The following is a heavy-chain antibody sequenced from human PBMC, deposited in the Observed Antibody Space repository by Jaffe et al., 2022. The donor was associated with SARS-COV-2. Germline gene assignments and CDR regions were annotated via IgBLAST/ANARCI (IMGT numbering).Heavy chain of an antibody. D-gene: IGHD4-17*01. CDR1: GGSISSYY. V-gene: IGHV4-59*08. J-gene: IGHJ4*02. Sequence: QVQLQESGPGLVKPSETLSLTCTVSGGSISSYYWSWIRQPPGKGLEWIGYIYYSGSTNYNPSLKSRVTISVDTSKNQFSLKLSSVTAADTAVYYCARHTNDYGGNWRFDYWGQGTLVTVSS. CDR2: IYYSGST. CDR3: ARHTNDYGGNWRFDY.